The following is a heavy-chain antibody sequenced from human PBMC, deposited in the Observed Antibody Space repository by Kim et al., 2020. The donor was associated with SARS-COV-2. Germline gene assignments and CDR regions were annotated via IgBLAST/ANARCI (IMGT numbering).Heavy chain of an antibody. D-gene: IGHD1-26*01. CDR3: ARAAPRGELLRLVFFDY. CDR1: GFTFSSYS. J-gene: IGHJ4*02. V-gene: IGHV3-48*02. CDR2: ISSSSTI. Sequence: GGSLRLSCAASGFTFSSYSMNWVRQAPGKGLEWVSYISSSSTIYYADSVKGRFTISRDNAKNSLYLQMNSLRDEDTAVYYCARAAPRGELLRLVFFDYWGQGTLVTVSS.